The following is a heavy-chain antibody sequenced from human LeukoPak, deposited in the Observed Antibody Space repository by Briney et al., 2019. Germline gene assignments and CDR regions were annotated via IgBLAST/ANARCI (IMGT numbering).Heavy chain of an antibody. CDR3: AAEVGATDSPDY. D-gene: IGHD1-26*01. Sequence: TGGSLRLSCAASGFTFSSYSMNWVRQAPGKGLEWVSSISSSSSYIYYADSVKGRFTISRDNAKNSLYLQMNSLRAEDTAVYYCAAEVGATDSPDYWGQGTLVTVSS. CDR2: ISSSSSYI. J-gene: IGHJ4*02. V-gene: IGHV3-21*01. CDR1: GFTFSSYS.